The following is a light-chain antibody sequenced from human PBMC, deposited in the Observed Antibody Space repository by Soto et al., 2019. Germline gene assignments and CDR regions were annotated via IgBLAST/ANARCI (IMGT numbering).Light chain of an antibody. Sequence: DIQMTQSPSTLSASVGDRVTITCRASQGISNYLAWYQHKPGKAPKLLIYAASTLQPGVPSRFSGSGSGTDFTLNINSLQPEDIATYYCQRYNNGRTFGQGTKVDIK. V-gene: IGKV1-27*01. CDR3: QRYNNGRT. CDR2: AAS. J-gene: IGKJ1*01. CDR1: QGISNY.